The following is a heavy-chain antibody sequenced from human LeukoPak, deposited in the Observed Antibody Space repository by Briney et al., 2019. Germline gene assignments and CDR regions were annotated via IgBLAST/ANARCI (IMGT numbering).Heavy chain of an antibody. CDR1: GGSISSGSYY. D-gene: IGHD3-22*01. CDR2: IYTSGST. V-gene: IGHV4-61*02. Sequence: SETLSLTCTVSGGSISSGSYYWSWIRQPAGKGLEWIGRIYTSGSTNYNPSLKSRVTISVDTSKNQFSLKLSSVTAADTAVYYCARRGDYYDSSSTFDYWGQGTLVTVSS. J-gene: IGHJ4*02. CDR3: ARRGDYYDSSSTFDY.